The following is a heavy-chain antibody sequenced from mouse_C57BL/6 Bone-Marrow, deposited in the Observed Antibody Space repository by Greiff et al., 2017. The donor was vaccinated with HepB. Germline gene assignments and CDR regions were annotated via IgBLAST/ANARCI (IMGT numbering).Heavy chain of an antibody. Sequence: VQLQQSGTVLARPGASVKMSCKTSGYTFTSYWLHWVKQRPGQGLEWIGAIYPGNSDTSYNQKFKGKAKLTAVTSASTAYMELSSLTNEDSAVYYGPRSNVRSGTDYFDTGAKAPLSQSPQ. CDR2: IYPGNSDT. D-gene: IGHD3-3*01. CDR1: GYTFTSYW. CDR3: PRSNVRSGTDYFDT. J-gene: IGHJ2*01. V-gene: IGHV1-5*01.